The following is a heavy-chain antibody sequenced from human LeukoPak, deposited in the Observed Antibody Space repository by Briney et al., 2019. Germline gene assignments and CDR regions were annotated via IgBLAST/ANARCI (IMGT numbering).Heavy chain of an antibody. V-gene: IGHV3-30*04. CDR1: GFTFSSYA. D-gene: IGHD3-22*01. CDR3: AKAEPPYYYDSSPATH. Sequence: GGSLRLSCAASGFTFSSYAMHWVRQAPGKGLEWVAVISYDGSNKYYADSVKGRFTISRDNSKNTLYLQMNSLRAEDTAVYYCAKAEPPYYYDSSPATHWGQGTLVTVSS. J-gene: IGHJ1*01. CDR2: ISYDGSNK.